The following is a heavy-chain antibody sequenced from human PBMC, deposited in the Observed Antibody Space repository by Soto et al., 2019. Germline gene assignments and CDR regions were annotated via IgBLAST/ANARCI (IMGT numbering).Heavy chain of an antibody. Sequence: QLQLQESGPGLVKPSETLSLTCTVSGGSISSSSYYWGWIRQPPGKGLEWIGSIYYSGSTYYNPSLKSRVTISVDTSKNQFSLKLSSVTAADTAVYYCARQSVVYSSGWYDGSSVDYWGQGTLVTVSS. V-gene: IGHV4-39*01. J-gene: IGHJ4*02. D-gene: IGHD6-19*01. CDR3: ARQSVVYSSGWYDGSSVDY. CDR2: IYYSGST. CDR1: GGSISSSSYY.